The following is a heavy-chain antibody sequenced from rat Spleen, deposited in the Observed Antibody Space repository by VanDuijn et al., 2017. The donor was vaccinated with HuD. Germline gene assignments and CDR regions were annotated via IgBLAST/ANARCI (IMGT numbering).Heavy chain of an antibody. V-gene: IGHV5-25*01. D-gene: IGHD1-11*01. CDR3: ARPTEGIAWFTY. J-gene: IGHJ3*01. Sequence: EVQLVESDGGLAQPGRSLKLSCAASGFTFSDYYMVWVRQAPTKGLEWVASITTGGAITSYRDSVRGRFTISRDIAKSILFLEMDSLRSEDTATYYCARPTEGIAWFTYWGQGALVTVSS. CDR2: ITTGGAIT. CDR1: GFTFSDYY.